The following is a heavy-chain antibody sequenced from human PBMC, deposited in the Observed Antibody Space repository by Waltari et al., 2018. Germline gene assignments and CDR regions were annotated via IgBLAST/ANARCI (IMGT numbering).Heavy chain of an antibody. V-gene: IGHV1-69-2*01. D-gene: IGHD1-7*01. CDR2: LDPEDGET. CDR3: AIEAGTAFDY. Sequence: EVQLVQSGAEVKKPGATVKISCKVSGYTFTDYYMHWVQQAPGKGLEWMGLLDPEDGETIYTEKFQGRITITADTSTDTINRELSSLRSEDTAFYYCAIEAGTAFDYWGQGTLVTVSS. CDR1: GYTFTDYY. J-gene: IGHJ4*02.